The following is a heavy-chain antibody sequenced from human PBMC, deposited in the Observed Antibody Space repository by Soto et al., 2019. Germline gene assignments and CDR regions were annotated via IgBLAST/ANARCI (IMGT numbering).Heavy chain of an antibody. CDR2: INHDGSET. V-gene: IGHV3-7*03. CDR1: GFIFTNYW. Sequence: PVGSLRLSCAASGFIFTNYWMTWVRQAPGKGLEWVANINHDGSETYYLDSAKGRFAISRDNAKNSLFLQMNSLRDEDTAIYYCARSLLGPMAFDMWGHGTLVTVSS. J-gene: IGHJ3*02. CDR3: ARSLLGPMAFDM. D-gene: IGHD7-27*01.